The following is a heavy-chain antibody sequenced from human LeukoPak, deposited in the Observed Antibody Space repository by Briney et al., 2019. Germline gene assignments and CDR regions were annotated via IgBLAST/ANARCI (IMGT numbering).Heavy chain of an antibody. CDR3: ATGCVGSPNCQTTGYDH. CDR1: GFTFSIYA. Sequence: LTGRSLRLSCAASGFTFSIYATNWVRQAPGKGLEWVSGISDSGRNTYYSYSVKGRFTISRDNSESTVYLQLNSLTAEDTAQYYCATGCVGSPNCQTTGYDHWGQGTLVTVSS. J-gene: IGHJ4*02. CDR2: ISDSGRNT. V-gene: IGHV3-23*01. D-gene: IGHD2-2*01.